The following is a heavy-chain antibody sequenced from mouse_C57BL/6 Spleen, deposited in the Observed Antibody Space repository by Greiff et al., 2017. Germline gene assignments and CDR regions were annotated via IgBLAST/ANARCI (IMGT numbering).Heavy chain of an antibody. CDR2: IHPNSGST. J-gene: IGHJ3*01. Sequence: QVQLQQPGAELVKPGASVKLSCKASGYTFTSYWMHWVKQRPGKGLEWIGRIHPNSGSTNYNEKVRSKATLTVDKSSSTAYMQLSSLTSEDSAVYDCNTGTWFAYWGQGTLVTVSA. CDR1: GYTFTSYW. V-gene: IGHV1-64*01. D-gene: IGHD4-1*01. CDR3: NTGTWFAY.